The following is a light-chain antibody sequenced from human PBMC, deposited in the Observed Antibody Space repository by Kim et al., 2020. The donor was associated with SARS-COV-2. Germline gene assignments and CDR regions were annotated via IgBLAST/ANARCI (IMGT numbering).Light chain of an antibody. CDR1: TGAVTSKRY. V-gene: IGLV7-46*01. CDR3: LLTYNDIQV. CDR2: ETN. J-gene: IGLJ3*02. Sequence: PGGTDTLTCGASTGAVTSKRYPCWHQQKPGQAPRTLMDETNNKHPWAPARFSGSLLGGKAALTLSGAQPEDEADYYCLLTYNDIQVFGGGTQLTVL.